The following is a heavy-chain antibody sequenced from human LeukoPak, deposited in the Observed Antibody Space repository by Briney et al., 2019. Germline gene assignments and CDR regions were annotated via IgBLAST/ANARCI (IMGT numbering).Heavy chain of an antibody. CDR3: ARHDFDGSGSYYFDY. Sequence: GESLKISCKGSGYSLTSYWIGWVRQMPGKGLEWMGIIYPGDSDTRYSPSFQGQVTISADKSISTAYLQWSSLKASDTAMYYCARHDFDGSGSYYFDYWGQGTLVTVSS. D-gene: IGHD3-10*01. CDR1: GYSLTSYW. J-gene: IGHJ4*02. CDR2: IYPGDSDT. V-gene: IGHV5-51*01.